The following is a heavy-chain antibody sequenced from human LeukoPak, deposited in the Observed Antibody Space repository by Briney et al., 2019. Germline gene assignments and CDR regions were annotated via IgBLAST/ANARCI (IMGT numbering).Heavy chain of an antibody. CDR3: ARQFEF. V-gene: IGHV4-59*08. J-gene: IGHJ4*02. CDR1: GGSLSSYY. Sequence: EAPETLSLTCTVFGGSLSSYYWVWVRQPPGKGLEWIGLIYSSGSIKYNPSLKSRLTISLDTSNNQISLKLTSVTAADTAIYYCARQFEFWGQGTLVTVSS. CDR2: IYSSGSI.